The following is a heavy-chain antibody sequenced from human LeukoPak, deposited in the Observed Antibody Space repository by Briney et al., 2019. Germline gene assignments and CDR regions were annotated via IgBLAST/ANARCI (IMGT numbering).Heavy chain of an antibody. Sequence: SQTLSLTCTVSGGSISSGDYYWSWIRQPPGKGLEWIGYIYYSGSTYYNPSLKSRVTISVDTSKNQFSLKLSSVTAADTAVYYCAREFYDFWSGSKTIDAFDIWGQGTMVTVSS. CDR3: AREFYDFWSGSKTIDAFDI. CDR1: GGSISSGDYY. V-gene: IGHV4-30-4*08. D-gene: IGHD3-3*01. J-gene: IGHJ3*02. CDR2: IYYSGST.